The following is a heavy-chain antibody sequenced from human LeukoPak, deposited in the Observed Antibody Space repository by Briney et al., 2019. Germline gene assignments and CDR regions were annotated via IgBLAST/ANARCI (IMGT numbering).Heavy chain of an antibody. V-gene: IGHV1-2*02. CDR3: ARDHKMVRGVTRDY. J-gene: IGHJ4*02. CDR1: GHTFTVYY. Sequence: ASVNVSCKASGHTFTVYYMHWVRQAPGQGLEWKGWINPNSGGTNYAQKFQGRVTMTRDTSISTAYMELSRLRSDDTAVYYCARDHKMVRGVTRDYWGQGTLVTVSS. D-gene: IGHD3-10*01. CDR2: INPNSGGT.